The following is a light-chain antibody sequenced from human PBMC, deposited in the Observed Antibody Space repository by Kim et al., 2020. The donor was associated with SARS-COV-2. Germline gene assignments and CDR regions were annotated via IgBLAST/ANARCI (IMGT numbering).Light chain of an antibody. J-gene: IGKJ4*01. V-gene: IGKV1-33*01. CDR1: RDIGNN. CDR3: QQFDNLSLS. CDR2: DAS. Sequence: DIQMTQSPSSLTASVGDRVTITCQASRDIGNNLNWYQQKPGKAPKVLIYDASNVQTGVPSRFSGTGSGTDFTFIITSLQPEDVATYYCQQFDNLSLSFAGGTKVEIK.